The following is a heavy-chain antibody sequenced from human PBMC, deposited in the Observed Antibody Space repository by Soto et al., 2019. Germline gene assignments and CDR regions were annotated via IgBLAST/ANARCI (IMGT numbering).Heavy chain of an antibody. CDR1: GGDIGSGGYS. D-gene: IGHD1-1*01. Sequence: SETLSLTCAVSGGDIGSGGYSWSWIRQPPGKGLEWIGTAYPRGSTYSDPSLKSRVTISLDLSKNQFSLNLNSFTVADTAVYYCARVAGTGWYDAWGQGTLVNVSS. J-gene: IGHJ5*02. CDR3: ARVAGTGWYDA. CDR2: AYPRGST. V-gene: IGHV4-30-2*01.